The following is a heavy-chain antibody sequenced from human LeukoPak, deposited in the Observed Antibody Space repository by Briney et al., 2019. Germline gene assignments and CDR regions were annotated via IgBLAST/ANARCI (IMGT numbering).Heavy chain of an antibody. CDR1: GFTFSDAW. Sequence: GGSLRLSCAASGFTFSDAWMSWVRQAPGKGLEWVGRIYSETDGGTIDYAAPVKDRFTISRDDSKSTLYLQMNSLKTEDTAVYYCATDWAPTRTSGRPFDYWGQGTLVTVSS. V-gene: IGHV3-15*01. D-gene: IGHD3-10*01. CDR3: ATDWAPTRTSGRPFDY. CDR2: IYSETDGGTI. J-gene: IGHJ4*02.